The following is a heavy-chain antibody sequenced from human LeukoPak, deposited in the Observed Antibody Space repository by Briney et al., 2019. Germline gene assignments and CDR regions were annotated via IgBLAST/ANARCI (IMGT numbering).Heavy chain of an antibody. D-gene: IGHD1-26*01. CDR2: IYYSGST. J-gene: IGHJ3*02. CDR3: AREGWELPRTFDI. Sequence: SETLSLTCTVSGGSISSYYWSWIRQPPGKGLEWIGYIYYSGSTNYNPSLKSRVAISVDTSKNQFSLKLSSVTAADTAVYYCAREGWELPRTFDIWGQGTMVTVSS. V-gene: IGHV4-59*01. CDR1: GGSISSYY.